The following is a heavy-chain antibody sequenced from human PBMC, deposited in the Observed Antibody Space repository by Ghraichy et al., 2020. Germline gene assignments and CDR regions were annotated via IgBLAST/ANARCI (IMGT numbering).Heavy chain of an antibody. J-gene: IGHJ6*02. CDR1: GGSISSYY. D-gene: IGHD1-7*01. CDR2: IYTSGST. V-gene: IGHV4-4*07. Sequence: SQTLSLTCTVSGGSISSYYWSWIRQPAGKGLEWIGRIYTSGSTNYNPSLKSRVTMSVDTSKNQFSLKLSSVTAADTAVYYCARDDWNSHYYYYGMDVWGQGTTVTVSS. CDR3: ARDDWNSHYYYYGMDV.